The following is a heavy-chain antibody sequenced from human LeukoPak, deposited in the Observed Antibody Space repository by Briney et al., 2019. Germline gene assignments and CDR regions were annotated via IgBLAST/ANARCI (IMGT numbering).Heavy chain of an antibody. CDR2: IYTSGST. Sequence: SETLSLTSTVSGGSISSYYWSWIRQPAGKGLEWIGRIYTSGSTNYNPSLKSRVTMSVDTSKNQFSLKLSSVTAADTAVYYCASGVGAGGGDAFDIWGQGTMVTVSS. D-gene: IGHD1-26*01. CDR3: ASGVGAGGGDAFDI. V-gene: IGHV4-4*07. CDR1: GGSISSYY. J-gene: IGHJ3*02.